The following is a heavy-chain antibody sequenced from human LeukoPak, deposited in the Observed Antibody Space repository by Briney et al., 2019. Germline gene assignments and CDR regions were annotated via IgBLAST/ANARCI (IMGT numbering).Heavy chain of an antibody. CDR2: INHSGST. Sequence: SETLSLTCAVYGGSFSGYYWSWLRQPPGKGLEWIGEINHSGSTNYNPSLKSRVTISVDTSKNQFSLKLSSVTAADTAVYYCARVRYSYGPRHYFDYWGQGTLVTVSS. J-gene: IGHJ4*02. CDR3: ARVRYSYGPRHYFDY. V-gene: IGHV4-34*01. D-gene: IGHD5-18*01. CDR1: GGSFSGYY.